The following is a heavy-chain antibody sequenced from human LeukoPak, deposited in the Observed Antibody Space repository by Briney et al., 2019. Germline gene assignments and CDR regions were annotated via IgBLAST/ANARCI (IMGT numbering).Heavy chain of an antibody. V-gene: IGHV1-46*01. CDR3: VRGKAVTYYYDSSGYYYDAFDY. Sequence: ASVKVSCKASGYTFTSYYMHWVRQAPGQGLEWMGIINPSGGSTSYAQKFQGRVTMTRDTSTSTVYMELSSLRSEDTAVYYCVRGKAVTYYYDSSGYYYDAFDYWGQGTLVAVSS. CDR2: INPSGGST. CDR1: GYTFTSYY. J-gene: IGHJ4*02. D-gene: IGHD3-22*01.